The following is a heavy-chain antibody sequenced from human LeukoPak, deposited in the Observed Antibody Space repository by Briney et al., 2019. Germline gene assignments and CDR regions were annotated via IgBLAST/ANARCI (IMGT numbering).Heavy chain of an antibody. V-gene: IGHV5-51*01. CDR2: IYPGDSDT. J-gene: IGHJ4*02. CDR3: ARHDTVTTFYLDY. D-gene: IGHD4-11*01. CDR1: GYSFTSYW. Sequence: GESLEISCQGSGYSFTSYWIGWVRQMPGKGLEWMGIIYPGDSDTRYSPSFQGQVTISADKSISTAYLQWSSLKASDTAMYYCARHDTVTTFYLDYWGQGTLVTVSS.